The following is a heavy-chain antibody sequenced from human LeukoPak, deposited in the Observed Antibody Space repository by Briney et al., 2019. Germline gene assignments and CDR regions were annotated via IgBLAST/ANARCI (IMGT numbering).Heavy chain of an antibody. CDR3: ARDSYTMVRGVIPYYGMDV. J-gene: IGHJ6*04. Sequence: ASVKVSCKASGGTFSSYAISWVRQAPGQGLEWMGGIIPIFGTASYAQKFQGRVTITADESTSTAYMELSSLRSEDTAVYYCARDSYTMVRGVIPYYGMDVWGKGTTVTVSS. V-gene: IGHV1-69*13. D-gene: IGHD3-10*01. CDR2: IIPIFGTA. CDR1: GGTFSSYA.